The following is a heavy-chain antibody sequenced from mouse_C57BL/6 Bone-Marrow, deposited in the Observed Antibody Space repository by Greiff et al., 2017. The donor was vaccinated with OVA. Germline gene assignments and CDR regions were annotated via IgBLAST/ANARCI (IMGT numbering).Heavy chain of an antibody. CDR1: GFTFSDAW. D-gene: IGHD2-4*01. J-gene: IGHJ2*01. V-gene: IGHV6-6*01. CDR3: SIYYDYDGGFDY. CDR2: IRNKANNHAT. Sequence: EVKVEESGGGLVQPGGSMKLSCAASGFTFSDAWMDWVRQSPEKGLEWVAEIRNKANNHATYYAESVKGRFTISRDDSKSSVYLQMNSLRAEDTGIYYCSIYYDYDGGFDYWGQGTTLTVSS.